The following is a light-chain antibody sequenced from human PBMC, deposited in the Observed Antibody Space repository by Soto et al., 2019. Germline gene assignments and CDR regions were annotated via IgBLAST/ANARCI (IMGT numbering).Light chain of an antibody. CDR3: QQHNSYPRT. Sequence: DIQMTQSPSTLSASVGDRVTITCRASQSISIWLAWYQQKPGRAPKLLIYTASNLERGVPSRFSGSGSGTEFTLTISSLRADDVATYYCQQHNSYPRTFGQGTKVEIK. CDR2: TAS. J-gene: IGKJ1*01. V-gene: IGKV1-5*03. CDR1: QSISIW.